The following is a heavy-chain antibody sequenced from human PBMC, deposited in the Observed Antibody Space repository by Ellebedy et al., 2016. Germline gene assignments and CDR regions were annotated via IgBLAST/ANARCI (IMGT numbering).Heavy chain of an antibody. CDR1: GFTFRSHA. CDR3: AADTPKSGWQLAH. D-gene: IGHD3-3*01. V-gene: IGHV3-30*02. J-gene: IGHJ4*02. CDR2: IWYDGSNT. Sequence: GESLKISCAASGFTFRSHAMHWVRQAPAKGLEWVGFIWYDGSNTDYADSVKGRFTISRDNSKNAVYLQMNSLRVDDTAVYYCAADTPKSGWQLAHWGQGALVTVSS.